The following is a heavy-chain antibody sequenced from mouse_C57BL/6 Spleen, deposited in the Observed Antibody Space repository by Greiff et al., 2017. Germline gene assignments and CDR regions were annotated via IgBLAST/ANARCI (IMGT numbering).Heavy chain of an antibody. CDR2: FHPNSGST. V-gene: IGHV1-64*01. D-gene: IGHD2-3*01. CDR1: GYTFTSYW. CDR3: ASYDYWSFDV. J-gene: IGHJ1*03. Sequence: QVQLQQPGAELVKPGASVKLSCKASGYTFTSYWMHWVKQRPGQGLEWIGIFHPNSGSTNYNEKFKSKATLTVDKSSSTSYMKLSSLTSEDSAVYYCASYDYWSFDVWGTGTTVTVSS.